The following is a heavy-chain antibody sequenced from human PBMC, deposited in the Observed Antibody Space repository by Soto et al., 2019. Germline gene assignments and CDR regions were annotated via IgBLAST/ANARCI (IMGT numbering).Heavy chain of an antibody. J-gene: IGHJ4*02. D-gene: IGHD2-21*02. CDR3: AREPYGDSQYFDY. Sequence: QVQLVESGGGMVQPGTSLRLSCAASGFTFNSLSLHWVRQRPDKGLEWVAVISHDGRVTFYADFVKGRFTVSRDNSKKPIFLQVNSLRAEDTAVYYCAREPYGDSQYFDYWGQGTLVTVSS. CDR2: ISHDGRVT. CDR1: GFTFNSLS. V-gene: IGHV3-30*04.